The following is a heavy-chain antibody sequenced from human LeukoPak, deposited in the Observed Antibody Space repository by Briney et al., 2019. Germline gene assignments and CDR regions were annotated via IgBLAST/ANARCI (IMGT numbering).Heavy chain of an antibody. CDR1: GFTFCTYG. CDR3: AKDKDPWKSTAISDFDY. J-gene: IGHJ4*02. V-gene: IGHV3-30*02. Sequence: PGGSLRLSCAASGFTFCTYGMHWVRQAPGKGLEGVAFIRYDSSNKYYRDSVKGRFTISRDNSKNTLYLQMNSLRVEDTAVYFCAKDKDPWKSTAISDFDYWGQGSLVTVSS. CDR2: IRYDSSNK. D-gene: IGHD1-1*01.